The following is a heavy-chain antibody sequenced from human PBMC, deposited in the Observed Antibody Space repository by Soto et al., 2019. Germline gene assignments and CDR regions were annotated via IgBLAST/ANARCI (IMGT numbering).Heavy chain of an antibody. D-gene: IGHD4-17*01. J-gene: IGHJ4*02. CDR2: IKPDGGEQ. Sequence: GGSLRLSCAVSGFTFSGGYWMKWVRQTPGKGLEWVANIKPDGGEQYYVDSVKGRFTISRDNAKDSLYLQMNSLRAEDTAVYHCAAGTRTTVTDRHYFDYWGPGTLVTVSS. CDR3: AAGTRTTVTDRHYFDY. CDR1: GFTFSGGYW. V-gene: IGHV3-7*05.